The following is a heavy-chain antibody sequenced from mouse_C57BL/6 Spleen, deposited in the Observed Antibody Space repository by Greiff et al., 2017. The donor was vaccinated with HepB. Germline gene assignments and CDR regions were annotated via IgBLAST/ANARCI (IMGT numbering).Heavy chain of an antibody. CDR3: ARWGYGSSFYAMDY. CDR2: INPSSGYT. J-gene: IGHJ4*01. V-gene: IGHV1-4*01. Sequence: QVQLQQSGAELARPGASVKMSCKASGYTFTSYTMHWVKQRPGQGLEWIGYINPSSGYTKYNQKFKDKATLTADKSSSTAYMQLSSLTSEDSAVYYSARWGYGSSFYAMDYWGQGTSVTVSS. CDR1: GYTFTSYT. D-gene: IGHD1-1*01.